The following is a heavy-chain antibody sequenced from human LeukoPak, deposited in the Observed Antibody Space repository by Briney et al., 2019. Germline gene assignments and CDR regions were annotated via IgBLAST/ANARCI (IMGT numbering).Heavy chain of an antibody. Sequence: GGSLRLSCAASGFTVSSNYMSWVRQAPGKGLEWVSAISGSGGSTYYADSVKGRFTISRDNSKNTLYLQMNSLRAEDTAVYYCAKDVKAPYYDSSGYGDYWGQGTLVTVSS. D-gene: IGHD3-22*01. CDR2: ISGSGGST. V-gene: IGHV3-23*01. CDR3: AKDVKAPYYDSSGYGDY. CDR1: GFTVSSNY. J-gene: IGHJ4*02.